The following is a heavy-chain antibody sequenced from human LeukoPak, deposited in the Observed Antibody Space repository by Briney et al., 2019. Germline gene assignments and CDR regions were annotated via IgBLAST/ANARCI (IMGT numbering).Heavy chain of an antibody. CDR3: ARDITMIVVVSDAFDI. CDR2: IIPIFGTA. Sequence: SVKVSCKASGGTFSSYAISWVRQAPGQGLEWMGGIIPIFGTANYTQKFQGRVTMTRDTSISTAYMELSRLRSDDTAVYYCARDITMIVVVSDAFDIWGQGTMVTVSS. D-gene: IGHD3-22*01. V-gene: IGHV1-69*05. J-gene: IGHJ3*02. CDR1: GGTFSSYA.